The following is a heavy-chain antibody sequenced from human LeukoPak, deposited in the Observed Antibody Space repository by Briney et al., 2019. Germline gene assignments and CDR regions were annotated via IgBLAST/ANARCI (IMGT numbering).Heavy chain of an antibody. CDR1: GFTFSGSA. CDR2: IRSKANSYAT. V-gene: IGHV3-73*01. D-gene: IGHD5-18*01. Sequence: GGSLKLSCAASGFTFSGSAMHWVRQASGKGLEWVGRIRSKANSYATAYAASVKGRFTISRDDSKNTAYLQMNSLKTEDTAVYYCTSRSEDTAMVPWVDYWGQGTLVTVSS. CDR3: TSRSEDTAMVPWVDY. J-gene: IGHJ4*02.